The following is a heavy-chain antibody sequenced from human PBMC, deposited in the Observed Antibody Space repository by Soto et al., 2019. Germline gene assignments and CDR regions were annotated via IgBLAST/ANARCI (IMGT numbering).Heavy chain of an antibody. Sequence: SETLSLTCAVYGGSFSGYYLSWIRQPPGKGLECIGGINHSGSTNYNPSLKSRVTISVDTSKNQFSLKLSTVTAADTAVYYCARADSSGYMGWGQGTLVTVYS. CDR2: INHSGST. D-gene: IGHD3-22*01. J-gene: IGHJ4*02. CDR1: GGSFSGYY. V-gene: IGHV4-34*01. CDR3: ARADSSGYMG.